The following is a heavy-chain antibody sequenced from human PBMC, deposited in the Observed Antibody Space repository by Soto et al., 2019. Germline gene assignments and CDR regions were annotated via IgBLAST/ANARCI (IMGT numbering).Heavy chain of an antibody. J-gene: IGHJ4*02. V-gene: IGHV3-23*01. Sequence: GGSLRLSCAASGFTFSSYAMSWVRQAPGKGLEWVSAISGSGGSTYYADSVKGRFTISRDNSKTTLYLQMNSLRAEDTAVYYCAKDPTPKGRYCSSTSCSDLGDYWGQGTLVTVSS. CDR3: AKDPTPKGRYCSSTSCSDLGDY. CDR1: GFTFSSYA. D-gene: IGHD2-2*01. CDR2: ISGSGGST.